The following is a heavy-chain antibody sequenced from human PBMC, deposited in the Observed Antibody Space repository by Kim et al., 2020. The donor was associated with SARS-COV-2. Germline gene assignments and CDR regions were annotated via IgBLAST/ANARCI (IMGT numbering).Heavy chain of an antibody. V-gene: IGHV4-30-2*04. D-gene: IGHD1-1*01. Sequence: TPSLKSRVTISVDTSKNQCSLKLSSVTAADTAVYYCAREGGWNDKRTFDYWGQGTLVTVSS. J-gene: IGHJ4*02. CDR3: AREGGWNDKRTFDY.